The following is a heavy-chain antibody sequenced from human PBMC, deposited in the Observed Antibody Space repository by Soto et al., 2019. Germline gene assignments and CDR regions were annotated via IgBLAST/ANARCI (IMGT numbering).Heavy chain of an antibody. CDR2: INHSGST. CDR3: ARWGIVVVPAAKRRGDY. D-gene: IGHD2-2*01. J-gene: IGHJ4*02. CDR1: GGSFSGYY. Sequence: QVQLQQWGAGLLKPSETLSLTCAVYGGSFSGYYWSWIRQPPGKGLEWIGEINHSGSTNYNPSLKSRVTISVDTFKNQFSLKLSSVTAADTAVYYCARWGIVVVPAAKRRGDYWGQGTLVTVSS. V-gene: IGHV4-34*01.